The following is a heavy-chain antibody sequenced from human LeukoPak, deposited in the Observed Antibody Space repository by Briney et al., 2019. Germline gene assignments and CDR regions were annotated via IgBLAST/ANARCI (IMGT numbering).Heavy chain of an antibody. V-gene: IGHV4-34*01. CDR2: INHSGST. CDR3: ARGPNCSSTSCYTDYYYGMDV. J-gene: IGHJ6*02. D-gene: IGHD2-2*02. CDR1: GGSFSGYY. Sequence: SETLSLTCAVYGGSFSGYYWSWIRQPPGKGLEWIGEINHSGSTNYNPSPKSRVTISVDTSKNQFSLKLSSVTAADTAVYYCARGPNCSSTSCYTDYYYGMDVWGQGTTVTVSS.